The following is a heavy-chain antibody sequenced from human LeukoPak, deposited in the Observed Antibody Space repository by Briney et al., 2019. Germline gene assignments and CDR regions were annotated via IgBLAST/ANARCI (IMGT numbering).Heavy chain of an antibody. CDR2: FSGSGGSR. V-gene: IGHV3-23*01. CDR1: GFTFASSV. CDR3: AKSSQLDY. Sequence: GGSLRLSCAASGFTFASSVMNWVHQAPGKGLEWVSSFSGSGGSRYYADAVRGRFTVSRDNSKNTLYLIMTSLRAEDSAVYYCAKSSQLDYWGQGTLVTVSS. J-gene: IGHJ4*02. D-gene: IGHD6-6*01.